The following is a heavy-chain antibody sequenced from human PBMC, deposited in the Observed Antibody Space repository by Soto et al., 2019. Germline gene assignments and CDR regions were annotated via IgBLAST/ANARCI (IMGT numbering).Heavy chain of an antibody. V-gene: IGHV3-23*01. CDR2: ISGSGGST. CDR1: GFTFSSYA. Sequence: EVQLLESGGGLVQPGGSLRLSCAASGFTFSSYAMSWVRQAPGKGLEWVSAISGSGGSTYYADSVKGRFTISRDNSKNTLYLQMNSLRAEDKAVYYWAKGGDYSNPGFDYWGQGTLVTVSS. J-gene: IGHJ4*02. D-gene: IGHD4-4*01. CDR3: AKGGDYSNPGFDY.